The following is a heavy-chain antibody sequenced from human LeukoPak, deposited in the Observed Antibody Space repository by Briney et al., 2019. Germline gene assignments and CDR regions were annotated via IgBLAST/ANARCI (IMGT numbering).Heavy chain of an antibody. J-gene: IGHJ4*02. CDR1: GFTFSSYS. V-gene: IGHV3-21*01. CDR2: ISSSSSYI. CDR3: ARDLKAVVPEGYYFDY. D-gene: IGHD2-2*01. Sequence: GGSLRLSCAASGFTFSSYSMNWVRQAPGKGLEWVSSISSSSSYIYYADSVKGRFTISRDNAKNSPYLQMNSLRAEDTAVYYCARDLKAVVPEGYYFDYWGQGTLVTVSS.